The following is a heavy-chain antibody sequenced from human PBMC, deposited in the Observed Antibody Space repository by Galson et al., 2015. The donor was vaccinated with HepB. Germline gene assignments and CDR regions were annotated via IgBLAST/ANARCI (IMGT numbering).Heavy chain of an antibody. J-gene: IGHJ4*02. CDR1: GFTFSNYR. Sequence: SLRLSCAASGFTFSNYRMSWVRQAPGKGLEWVAVISYDGSNKYYADSVKGRFTISRDNSKNTLYLQMNSLRAEDTAVYYCARDHYGDYAGGRYYFDYWGQGTLVTVSS. D-gene: IGHD4-17*01. V-gene: IGHV3-30-3*01. CDR2: ISYDGSNK. CDR3: ARDHYGDYAGGRYYFDY.